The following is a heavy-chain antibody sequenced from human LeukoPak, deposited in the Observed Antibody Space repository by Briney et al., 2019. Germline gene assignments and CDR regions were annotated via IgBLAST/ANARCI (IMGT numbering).Heavy chain of an antibody. D-gene: IGHD2-2*01. CDR3: ARERGIGVVPAANEGAFDI. V-gene: IGHV3-33*01. CDR1: GFTFSSYG. CDR2: IWYDGSNK. Sequence: PGGSLRLSCAASGFTFSSYGMHWVRQAPGKGLEWVAVIWYDGSNKYYADSVKGRFTISRDNSKNTLYLQMNSLRAEDTAVYYCARERGIGVVPAANEGAFDIWGQGTMVTVSS. J-gene: IGHJ3*02.